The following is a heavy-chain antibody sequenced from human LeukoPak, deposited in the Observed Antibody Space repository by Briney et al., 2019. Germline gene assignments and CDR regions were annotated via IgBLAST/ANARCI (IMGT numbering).Heavy chain of an antibody. V-gene: IGHV3-9*01. J-gene: IGHJ4*02. CDR1: GFTFDDYA. Sequence: GRCLRLSCAASGFTFDDYAMHWVRQAPGKGLEWDSGISWNSGSIGYADSVKGRFTISRDNAKNSLYLQMNSLRAEDTALYYCAKDSDDYGDYGPQFDYWGQGTLVTVSS. D-gene: IGHD4-17*01. CDR2: ISWNSGSI. CDR3: AKDSDDYGDYGPQFDY.